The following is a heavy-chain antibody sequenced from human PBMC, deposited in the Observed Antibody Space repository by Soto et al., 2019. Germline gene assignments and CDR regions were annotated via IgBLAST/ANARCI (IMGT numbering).Heavy chain of an antibody. V-gene: IGHV1-24*01. Sequence: QVQLVQSGAEVKKPGASVKVSCKVSGYTLNEVAMHWVRQAPGKGLAWLGGFDPDEAETIYAQHCHGRVTMTEVTSTDTVYMELSSLRSEDTALYFCTTYHGDYNVDNWGQGTLVTVSS. D-gene: IGHD4-17*01. CDR2: FDPDEAET. CDR1: GYTLNEVA. CDR3: TTYHGDYNVDN. J-gene: IGHJ4*02.